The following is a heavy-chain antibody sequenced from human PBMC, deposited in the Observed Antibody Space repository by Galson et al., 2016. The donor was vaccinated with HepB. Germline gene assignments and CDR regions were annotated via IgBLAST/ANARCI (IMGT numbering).Heavy chain of an antibody. Sequence: SLRLSCAASGFAFSSHWMHWVRQAPGKGLMWVARINSDGTTSNYADSVKGRFTISRDNAKNTLYLEMNSLRAEDTAVYNCVRDHSVVPATAYNWFDPWGQGTLVPVPS. D-gene: IGHD2-21*02. CDR3: VRDHSVVPATAYNWFDP. CDR1: GFAFSSHW. V-gene: IGHV3-74*01. J-gene: IGHJ5*02. CDR2: INSDGTTS.